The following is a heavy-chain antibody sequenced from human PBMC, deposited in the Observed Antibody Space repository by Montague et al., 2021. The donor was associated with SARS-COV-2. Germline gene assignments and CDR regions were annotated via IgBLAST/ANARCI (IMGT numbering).Heavy chain of an antibody. CDR2: YL. J-gene: IGHJ6*02. V-gene: IGHV6-1*01. CDR3: ARAPYSSCFYGMDV. Sequence: YLDYAVAVKGRITINADTSRNQFSLQLNSVTPEDTAVYYCARAPYSSCFYGMDVWGQGTTVTVSS. D-gene: IGHD3-22*01.